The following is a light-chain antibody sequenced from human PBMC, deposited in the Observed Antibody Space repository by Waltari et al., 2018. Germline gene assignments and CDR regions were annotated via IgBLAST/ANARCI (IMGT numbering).Light chain of an antibody. V-gene: IGKV3-20*01. CDR3: QQYGTSPYT. Sequence: IVLTQSPGTLSLAPGDKASLSCKASQNVSSNFVAWYLQRPGQPPGLLIHGAAKRAAGIPDTFSGSGSGTDFTLTISRLEAEDSAVYYCQQYGTSPYTFGQGTKVEIK. J-gene: IGKJ2*01. CDR2: GAA. CDR1: QNVSSNF.